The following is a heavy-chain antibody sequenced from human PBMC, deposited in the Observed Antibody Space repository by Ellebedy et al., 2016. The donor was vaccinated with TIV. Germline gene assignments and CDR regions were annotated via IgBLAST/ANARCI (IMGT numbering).Heavy chain of an antibody. Sequence: PGGSLRLSCAASGFTVSSNFMSWVRQAPGKGLEWVSSISGGGGSTYYADSVKGRFTISRDNSKNTLFLQMNSLRAEDTAVYYCARERIAAVGDFYYYGMDVWGQGTTVTVSS. D-gene: IGHD6-13*01. CDR1: GFTVSSNF. J-gene: IGHJ6*02. CDR3: ARERIAAVGDFYYYGMDV. CDR2: ISGGGGST. V-gene: IGHV3-23*01.